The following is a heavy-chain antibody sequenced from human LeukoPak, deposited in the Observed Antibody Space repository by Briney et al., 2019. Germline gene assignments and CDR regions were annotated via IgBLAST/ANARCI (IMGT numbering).Heavy chain of an antibody. CDR2: IYPGDSDT. CDR3: ARRPLLATSGSYYHGFHFDY. D-gene: IGHD3-10*01. Sequence: ESLKISCKGSGYSFSSYWIGWVRQMPGKGLEWMGIIYPGDSDTRHSPSFQGQVTISADKSISTAYLQWSSLKASDTAMYYCARRPLLATSGSYYHGFHFDYWGQGTLVTVSS. CDR1: GYSFSSYW. V-gene: IGHV5-51*01. J-gene: IGHJ4*02.